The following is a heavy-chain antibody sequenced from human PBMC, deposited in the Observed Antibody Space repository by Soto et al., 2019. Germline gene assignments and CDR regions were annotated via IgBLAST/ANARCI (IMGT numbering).Heavy chain of an antibody. D-gene: IGHD3-9*01. Sequence: EVQLLESGGGLVQPGGSLRLSCAVSGFSFSNSAMTWVRQAPGKGLEWVSGISGSDDITYNTDSVKGRFAISRDTSKNVVYLQMRSLRAEDTAVYYCAKVPQWVLRYHDWFFDYWGQGTLVTVSS. CDR3: AKVPQWVLRYHDWFFDY. V-gene: IGHV3-23*01. J-gene: IGHJ4*02. CDR2: ISGSDDIT. CDR1: GFSFSNSA.